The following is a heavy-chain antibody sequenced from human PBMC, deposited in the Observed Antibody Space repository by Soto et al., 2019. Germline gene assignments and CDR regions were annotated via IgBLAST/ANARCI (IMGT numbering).Heavy chain of an antibody. CDR3: ARAGIENSSGRWTPNYYYYGMDV. CDR1: GGSISSGGYY. J-gene: IGHJ6*02. V-gene: IGHV4-31*03. D-gene: IGHD3-22*01. Sequence: PSETLSLTCTVSGGSISSGGYYWSWIRQHPGKGLEWIGYIYYSGSTYYNPSLKSRVTISVDTSKNQFSLKLSSVTAADTAVYYCARAGIENSSGRWTPNYYYYGMDVWGQGTTVTVSS. CDR2: IYYSGST.